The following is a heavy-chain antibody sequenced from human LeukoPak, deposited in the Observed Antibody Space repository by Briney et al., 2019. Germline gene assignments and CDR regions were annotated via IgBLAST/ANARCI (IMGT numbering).Heavy chain of an antibody. CDR3: AKDREQLVILGWFDP. CDR2: ISGSGGST. Sequence: GGSLRLSCAASGFTFSSYAMSWVRQAPGKGLEWVSAISGSGGSTYYADSVKGRFTISRDNSKNTLYLQMSSLRAEDTAVYYCAKDREQLVILGWFDPWGQGTLVTVSS. J-gene: IGHJ5*02. D-gene: IGHD6-13*01. V-gene: IGHV3-23*01. CDR1: GFTFSSYA.